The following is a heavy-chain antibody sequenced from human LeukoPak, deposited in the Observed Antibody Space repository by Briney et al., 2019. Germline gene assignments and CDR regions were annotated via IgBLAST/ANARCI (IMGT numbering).Heavy chain of an antibody. Sequence: GRSLRLSCVVSGFTFDDYAMHWVRHAPGKGLEWVSGISWNSGSIGYADSVKGRFTISRDNAKNSLYLQMNSLRAEDTALYYCAKDSHYDILTDYSDYWGQGTLVTVSS. CDR3: AKDSHYDILTDYSDY. D-gene: IGHD3-9*01. J-gene: IGHJ4*02. CDR2: ISWNSGSI. CDR1: GFTFDDYA. V-gene: IGHV3-9*01.